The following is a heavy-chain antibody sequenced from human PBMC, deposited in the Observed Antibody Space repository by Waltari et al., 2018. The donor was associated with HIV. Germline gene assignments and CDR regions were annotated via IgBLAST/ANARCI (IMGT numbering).Heavy chain of an antibody. J-gene: IGHJ4*02. Sequence: QLQLQESGPGLVKPSETLSLTCTVSGGSISSSDYYWGWIRQPPGKGLEWIGTMDYSGSTYYNPSLKSRVTISLDTSKNQFSLKLSSVTAADTAVYHCVRHGGGWAPGGFDYWGQGTLVTVSS. D-gene: IGHD6-19*01. CDR3: VRHGGGWAPGGFDY. CDR2: MDYSGST. V-gene: IGHV4-39*01. CDR1: GGSISSSDYY.